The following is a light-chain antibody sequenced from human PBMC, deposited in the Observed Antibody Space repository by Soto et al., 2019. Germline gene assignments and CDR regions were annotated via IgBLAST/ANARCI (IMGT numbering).Light chain of an antibody. CDR1: QTVGSN. V-gene: IGKV3D-15*01. J-gene: IGKJ1*01. Sequence: EIVMTQSPATLSMSPGERATLSCRASQTVGSNLAWYQQKPGQAPRLLVYRASTRATGIPARFSGSGSGTEFTLTISSLQSEDFELYYCKHHNIWPWTFGQVTKVDIK. CDR3: KHHNIWPWT. CDR2: RAS.